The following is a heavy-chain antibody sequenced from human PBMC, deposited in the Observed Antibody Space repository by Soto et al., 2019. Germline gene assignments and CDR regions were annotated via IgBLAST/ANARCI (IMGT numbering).Heavy chain of an antibody. V-gene: IGHV1-69*13. D-gene: IGHD6-13*01. CDR3: ATGLWYAGVAEQLVHIVNYYGMDV. CDR2: IIPIFGTA. Sequence: VASVKVSCKASGGTFSSYAISWVRQAPGQGLEWMGGIIPIFGTANYAQKFQGRVTITADESTSTAYMELSSLRSEDTAVYYCATGLWYAGVAEQLVHIVNYYGMDVWGQGTTVTVSS. J-gene: IGHJ6*02. CDR1: GGTFSSYA.